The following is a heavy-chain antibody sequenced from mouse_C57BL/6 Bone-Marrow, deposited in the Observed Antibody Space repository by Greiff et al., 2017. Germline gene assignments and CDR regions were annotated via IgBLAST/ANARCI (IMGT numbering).Heavy chain of an antibody. J-gene: IGHJ3*01. D-gene: IGHD1-1*01. Sequence: EVKLVESGGGLVKPGGSLKLSCAASGFTFSDYGMHWVRQAPEKGLEWVAYISSGSSTIYYADTVKGRFTISRDNAKNTLFLQMTSLRSEDTAMYYCARNSYYYGSSSFAYWGQGTLVTVSA. CDR1: GFTFSDYG. CDR2: ISSGSSTI. CDR3: ARNSYYYGSSSFAY. V-gene: IGHV5-17*01.